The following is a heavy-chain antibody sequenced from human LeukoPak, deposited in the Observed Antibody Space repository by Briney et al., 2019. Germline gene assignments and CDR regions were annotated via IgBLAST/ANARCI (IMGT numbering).Heavy chain of an antibody. Sequence: PSETLSLTCTVSGGSISSYYWSWIRQPPGKGLEWIGYIYYSGSTNYNPSLKSRVTISVDTSKNQFSLKLSSVTAADTAVYYCARCGYSYGSHAFDIWGQGTMVTVSS. V-gene: IGHV4-59*01. CDR2: IYYSGST. CDR1: GGSISSYY. D-gene: IGHD5-18*01. CDR3: ARCGYSYGSHAFDI. J-gene: IGHJ3*02.